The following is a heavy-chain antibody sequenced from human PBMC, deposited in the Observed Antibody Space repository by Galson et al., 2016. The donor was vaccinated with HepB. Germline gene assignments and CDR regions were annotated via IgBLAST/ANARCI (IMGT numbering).Heavy chain of an antibody. CDR2: ISYDGSNK. D-gene: IGHD3-9*01. J-gene: IGHJ4*02. CDR3: AKNDILAGYSAFDY. V-gene: IGHV3-30*18. CDR1: GFTFSSYG. Sequence: SLRLSCAASGFTFSSYGMHWVRQAPGKGLEWVAVISYDGSNKYYADSVRGRLTISRDNSKKMLFLEMNSLRAEDTAVYYCAKNDILAGYSAFDYWGQGTLVTVSS.